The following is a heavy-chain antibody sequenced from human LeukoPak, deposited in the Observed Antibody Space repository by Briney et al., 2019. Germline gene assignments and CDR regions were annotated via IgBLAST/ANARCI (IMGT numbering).Heavy chain of an antibody. CDR2: ISYDGSNK. CDR3: AKGITGTTGAFDI. V-gene: IGHV3-30*18. Sequence: GGSLRLSCAASGFTFSSYGMHWVRQAPGKGLEWVAVISYDGSNKYYADSVKGRFTISRDNAKNSLYLQMNSLRAEDMALYYCAKGITGTTGAFDIWGQGTMVTVSS. CDR1: GFTFSSYG. D-gene: IGHD1-7*01. J-gene: IGHJ3*02.